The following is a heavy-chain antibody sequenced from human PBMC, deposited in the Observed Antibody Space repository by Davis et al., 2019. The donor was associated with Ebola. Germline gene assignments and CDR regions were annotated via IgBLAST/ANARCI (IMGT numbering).Heavy chain of an antibody. CDR1: GFTFSSYS. D-gene: IGHD2-21*02. J-gene: IGHJ3*02. Sequence: GESLKISCAASGFTFSSYSMNWVRQAPGKGLEWVSSISSSSSYIYYADSVKGRFTISRDNAKNSLYLQMNSLRAEDTAVYYCARDAVVTAGAFDIWGQGTMVTVSS. V-gene: IGHV3-21*01. CDR3: ARDAVVTAGAFDI. CDR2: ISSSSSYI.